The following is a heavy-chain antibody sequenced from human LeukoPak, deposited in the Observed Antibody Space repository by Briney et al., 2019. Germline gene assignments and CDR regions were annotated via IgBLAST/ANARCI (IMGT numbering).Heavy chain of an antibody. CDR3: ARSKGVGATTGFTY. V-gene: IGHV3-21*01. CDR1: GFTFSSYS. D-gene: IGHD1-26*01. CDR2: ISSSSYI. J-gene: IGHJ4*02. Sequence: PGGSLRLSCAASGFTFSSYSMNWVRQAPGKGLEWVSSISSSSYIYYADSVKGRFTISRDNAKNSLYLQMNSLRAEDTAVYYCARSKGVGATTGFTYWGQGTLVTVSS.